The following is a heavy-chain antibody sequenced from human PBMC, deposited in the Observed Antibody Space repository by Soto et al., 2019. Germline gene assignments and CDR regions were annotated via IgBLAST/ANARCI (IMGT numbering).Heavy chain of an antibody. J-gene: IGHJ4*02. V-gene: IGHV2-5*01. CDR2: IYWNDDK. Sequence: QITLKESGPTLVKPTQTLTLTCTFSGFSLSTSGVGVGWIRQPPGKALEWLALIYWNDDKHHSPSLKSRRTITKDTSKNQVVLTLTNMDPVDTATYYCVRNEYTYGVDYWGQGTLVTVSS. CDR1: GFSLSTSGVG. D-gene: IGHD5-18*01. CDR3: VRNEYTYGVDY.